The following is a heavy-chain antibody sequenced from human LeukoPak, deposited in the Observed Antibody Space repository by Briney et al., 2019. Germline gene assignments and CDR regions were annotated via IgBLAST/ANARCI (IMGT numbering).Heavy chain of an antibody. CDR3: ARDVGITRPGFLSLFDP. CDR2: IYYSGST. V-gene: IGHV4-59*01. D-gene: IGHD6-6*01. Sequence: SETLSLTCTVSGGSISSYYWSWIRQPPGKGLEWIGYIYYSGSTNYNPSLKSRVTTSVDTSKNQFSLKLSSVTAAHTTLYYSARDVGITRPGFLSLFDPWGQGTLVTISS. J-gene: IGHJ5*02. CDR1: GGSISSYY.